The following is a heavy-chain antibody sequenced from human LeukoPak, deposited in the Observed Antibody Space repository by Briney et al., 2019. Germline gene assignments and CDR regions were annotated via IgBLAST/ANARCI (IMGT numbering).Heavy chain of an antibody. CDR3: AKGASGIKQERYCDH. CDR2: VSATGSRT. Sequence: GGSLRLSCAASGFTLNNYAMIWVRQAPGKGLEWVSGVSATGSRTYYADSVKGRFTISRDNSKNTVYLQMDSLRAEDAAVYYCAKGASGIKQERYCDHWGQGTLVTVTS. D-gene: IGHD2-15*01. J-gene: IGHJ4*02. V-gene: IGHV3-23*01. CDR1: GFTLNNYA.